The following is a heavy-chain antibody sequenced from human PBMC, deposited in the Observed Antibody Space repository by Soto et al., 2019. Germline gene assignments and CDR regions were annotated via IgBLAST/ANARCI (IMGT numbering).Heavy chain of an antibody. CDR2: IYHSGST. CDR3: ASRGYYYYYGMDV. V-gene: IGHV4-38-2*01. Sequence: LSLTCAVSGYSISSGYYCGWIRQPPGKGLEWIGSIYHSGSTYYNPSLKSRVTISVDTSKNQFSLKLSSVTAADTAVYYCASRGYYYYYGMDVWGQGATVTVSS. CDR1: GYSISSGYY. J-gene: IGHJ6*02.